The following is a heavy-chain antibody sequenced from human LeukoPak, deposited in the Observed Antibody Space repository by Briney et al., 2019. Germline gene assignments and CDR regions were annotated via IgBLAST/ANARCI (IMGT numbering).Heavy chain of an antibody. CDR3: ARLWFGEFPYYYYGMDV. Sequence: GSLRLSCAASGFTFSSYAMSWIRQPPGKGLEWIGEINHSGSTNYNPSLKSRVTISVDTSKNQFSLKLSSVTAADTAVYYCARLWFGEFPYYYYGMDVWGQGTTVTVSS. CDR2: INHSGST. CDR1: GFTFSSYA. J-gene: IGHJ6*02. D-gene: IGHD3-10*01. V-gene: IGHV4-34*01.